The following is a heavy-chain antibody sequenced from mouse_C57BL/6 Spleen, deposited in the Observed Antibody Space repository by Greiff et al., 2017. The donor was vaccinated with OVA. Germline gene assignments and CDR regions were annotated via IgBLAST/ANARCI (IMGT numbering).Heavy chain of an antibody. CDR1: GFTFSSYT. D-gene: IGHD2-1*01. J-gene: IGHJ1*03. CDR3: AKIYYGNYVGWYFDV. V-gene: IGHV5-9*01. CDR2: ISGGGGNT. Sequence: EVKLMESGGGLVKPGGSLKLSCAASGFTFSSYTMSWVRQTPEKRLEWVATISGGGGNTYYPDSVKGRFTISRDHAKNTLYLQMSSLRSEDTALYYCAKIYYGNYVGWYFDVWGTGTTVTVSS.